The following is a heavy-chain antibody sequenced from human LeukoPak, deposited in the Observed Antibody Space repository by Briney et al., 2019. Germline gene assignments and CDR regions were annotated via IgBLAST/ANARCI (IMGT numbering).Heavy chain of an antibody. CDR2: VYYSGNT. CDR1: GGSISSSGYY. J-gene: IGHJ3*02. V-gene: IGHV4-39*07. CDR3: AREPDYYGTSDYRDAFDI. Sequence: SETLSLTCTVSGGSISSSGYYWGWIRQPPGKGLEWIGSVYYSGNTYYNPSLKSRVTISVATSKNQFSLKLSSVTAADTAVYYCAREPDYYGTSDYRDAFDIWGQGTLVTVSS. D-gene: IGHD3-22*01.